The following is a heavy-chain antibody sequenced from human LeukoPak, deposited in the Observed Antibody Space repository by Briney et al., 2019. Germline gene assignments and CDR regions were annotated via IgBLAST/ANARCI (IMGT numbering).Heavy chain of an antibody. CDR3: ARSHYGDYVGGYDY. J-gene: IGHJ4*02. CDR1: GGSISSGDYY. V-gene: IGHV4-30-4*01. D-gene: IGHD4-17*01. CDR2: IYYSGST. Sequence: PSETLSLTCTVSGGSISSGDYYWSWIRQPPGKGLEWIGYIYYSGSTYYNPSLKSRVTISVDTSKNQFSLKLSSVTAADTAVYYCARSHYGDYVGGYDYWGQGTLVTVSS.